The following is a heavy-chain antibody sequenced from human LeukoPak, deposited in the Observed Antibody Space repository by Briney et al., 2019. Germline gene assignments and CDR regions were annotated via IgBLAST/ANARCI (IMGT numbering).Heavy chain of an antibody. CDR3: AREQGVLLWFGELPLLDY. D-gene: IGHD3-10*01. Sequence: PGGSLRLSCAASGFTFSSYWMSWVRQAPGKGLEWVANIKQDGSEKYYVDSVKGRFTISRDNAKNSLYLQMNSLRAEDTAVYYCAREQGVLLWFGELPLLDYWGQGTLVTVSS. CDR2: IKQDGSEK. J-gene: IGHJ4*02. V-gene: IGHV3-7*01. CDR1: GFTFSSYW.